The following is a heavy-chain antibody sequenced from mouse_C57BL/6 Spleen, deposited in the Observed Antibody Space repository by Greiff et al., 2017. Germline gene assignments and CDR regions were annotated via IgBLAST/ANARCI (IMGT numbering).Heavy chain of an antibody. CDR2: LYPEDGET. Sequence: DVQLQESGAELVKPGASVKLSCTASGFNIKDYYMHWVKQRTEQGLEWLGRLYPEDGETKYAPKFPGKATMTADTSSNTAYMQLSSLTSEDTAVYYCAQGGYSNSYAMDYWGQGTSVTVSS. D-gene: IGHD2-5*01. CDR1: GFNIKDYY. J-gene: IGHJ4*01. CDR3: AQGGYSNSYAMDY. V-gene: IGHV14-2*01.